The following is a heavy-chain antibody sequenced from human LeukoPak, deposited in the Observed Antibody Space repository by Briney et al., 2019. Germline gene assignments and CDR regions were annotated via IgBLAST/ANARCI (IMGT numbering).Heavy chain of an antibody. J-gene: IGHJ6*03. CDR3: ARYSSGYYYGDYYYYYMDV. CDR2: ISAYNGNT. Sequence: GASVMISCKASGYTFTSYGISWVRQAPGQGLEWMGWISAYNGNTNYAQKLQGRVTMTTDTSTSTAYMELRSLRSDDTAVYYCARYSSGYYYGDYYYYYMDVWGKGTTVTISS. V-gene: IGHV1-18*01. CDR1: GYTFTSYG. D-gene: IGHD3-22*01.